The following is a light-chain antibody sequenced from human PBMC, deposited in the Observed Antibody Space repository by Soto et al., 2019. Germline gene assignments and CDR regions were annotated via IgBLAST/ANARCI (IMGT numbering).Light chain of an antibody. V-gene: IGKV3-20*01. Sequence: EIVLSQSPGTLSFSPGQIGTLSCSASQSVSSSYLAWYQQTPGQAPRLLVYDTSYRATGVPDRFSGSGSGTDFTLTISRLEPEDSAVYYCQQYDSSPWTFGQGTKVDIK. CDR1: QSVSSSY. CDR2: DTS. J-gene: IGKJ1*01. CDR3: QQYDSSPWT.